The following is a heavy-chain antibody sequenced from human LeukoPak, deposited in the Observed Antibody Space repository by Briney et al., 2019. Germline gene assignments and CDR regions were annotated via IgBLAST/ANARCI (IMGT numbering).Heavy chain of an antibody. CDR3: ARPSIYDSSGYYPRVAFDI. V-gene: IGHV4-30-2*01. J-gene: IGHJ3*02. CDR2: IYHSGST. CDR1: GGSISSGGYY. D-gene: IGHD3-22*01. Sequence: PSQTLSLTCTVSGGSISSGGYYWSWIRQPPGKGLEWIGYIYHSGSTYYNPSLKSRVTISVDRSKNQFSLKLSSVTAADTAVYYCARPSIYDSSGYYPRVAFDIWGQGTMVTVSS.